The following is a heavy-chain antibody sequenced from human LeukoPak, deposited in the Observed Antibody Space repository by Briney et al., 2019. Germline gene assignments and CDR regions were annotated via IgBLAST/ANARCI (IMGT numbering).Heavy chain of an antibody. CDR1: GAXISNCY. CDR3: ARTLLPNWFDP. J-gene: IGHJ5*02. D-gene: IGHD2-15*01. Sequence: SETLSLTCTVSGAXISNCYCSWIRQPPGKGLECIGYVSYSGRTNHNPSLKSRVTISVDTSKNQFSLKLSSVTAADAAVYYCARTLLPNWFDPWGQGTLVTVSS. V-gene: IGHV4-59*01. CDR2: VSYSGRT.